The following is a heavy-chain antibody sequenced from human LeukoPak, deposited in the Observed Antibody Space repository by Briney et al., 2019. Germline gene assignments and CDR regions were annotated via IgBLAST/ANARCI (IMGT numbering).Heavy chain of an antibody. CDR1: GGSISSSNW. V-gene: IGHV4-4*02. CDR3: ARESAARLSFDY. J-gene: IGHJ4*02. CDR2: IYYSGST. Sequence: SETLSLTCAVSGGSISSSNWWSWIRQPPGKGLEWIGYIYYSGSTNYNPSLKSRVTISVDTSKNQFSLKLSSVTAADTAVYYCARESAARLSFDYWGQGTLVTVSS. D-gene: IGHD6-6*01.